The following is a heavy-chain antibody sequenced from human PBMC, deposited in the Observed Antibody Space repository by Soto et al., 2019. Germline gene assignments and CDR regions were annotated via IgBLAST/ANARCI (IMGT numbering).Heavy chain of an antibody. Sequence: VQLVESGGDLVQPGGSLRLSCVGSGFTFSSYWMGWVRQTPGKGLEWVATIKADGTEKYYVDSVKGRFTFSRDNAKTSVYLEMNSLRAEDTAVYHCVTAVRGYNANGDLWGQGTTVTVSS. CDR1: GFTFSSYW. CDR3: VTAVRGYNANGDL. V-gene: IGHV3-7*03. CDR2: IKADGTEK. J-gene: IGHJ6*02. D-gene: IGHD5-12*01.